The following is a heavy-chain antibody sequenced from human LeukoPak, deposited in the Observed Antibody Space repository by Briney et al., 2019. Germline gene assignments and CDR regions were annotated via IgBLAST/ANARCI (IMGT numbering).Heavy chain of an antibody. CDR2: IYYSGST. Sequence: ASETLSLTCTVSGGSIGSSSYYWGWIRQPPGKGLAWIGSIYYSGSTYYNPSLKSRVTISVDTSKNQFSLKLSSVTAADTAVYYCASLRERSYYARGFDYWGQGTLVTVSS. D-gene: IGHD1-26*01. CDR1: GGSIGSSSYY. V-gene: IGHV4-39*01. J-gene: IGHJ4*02. CDR3: ASLRERSYYARGFDY.